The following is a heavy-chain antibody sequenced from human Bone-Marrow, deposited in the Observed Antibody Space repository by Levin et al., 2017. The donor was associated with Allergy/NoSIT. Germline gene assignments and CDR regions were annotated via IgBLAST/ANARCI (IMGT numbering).Heavy chain of an antibody. CDR3: ARHKDYGGNGYYYSGMHV. V-gene: IGHV3-9*01. CDR1: GFTFTDYA. CDR2: VSWNSGTI. J-gene: IGHJ6*02. D-gene: IGHD4-23*01. Sequence: LSLTCAASGFTFTDYAIHWIRQAPGRGLEWVSGVSWNSGTIGYADSVKGRFTISRDNAKNSLYLQMNSLRTEDTALYFCARHKDYGGNGYYYSGMHVWGQGTTVTVSS.